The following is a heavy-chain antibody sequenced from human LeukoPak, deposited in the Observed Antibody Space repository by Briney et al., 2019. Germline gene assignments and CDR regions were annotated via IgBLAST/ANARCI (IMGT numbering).Heavy chain of an antibody. V-gene: IGHV1-46*01. Sequence: ASVKVSCKASGYTFTSYYMHWVRQAPGQGLEWMGKINPSGGSTSYAQNFQGRVTMTRDMSTSTVYMELSSLRPEDTAVYYCARGANGSYHNPPSSYWGQGTLVTVSS. CDR3: ARGANGSYHNPPSSY. CDR2: INPSGGST. D-gene: IGHD1-26*01. J-gene: IGHJ4*02. CDR1: GYTFTSYY.